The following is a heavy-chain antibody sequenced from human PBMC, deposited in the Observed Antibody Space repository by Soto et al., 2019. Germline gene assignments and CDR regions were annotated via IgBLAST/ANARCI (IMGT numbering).Heavy chain of an antibody. Sequence: PSETLSLACTVSGGSSGRRSYYWGGIRQPPGKGLEWIGSIYYSGSTYYTPSLKSRVTISVDTSKNQFSLKLNSVTAADTAVFYCARLIKQGSGWKGPDYSGQGLSLTVS. CDR2: IYYSGST. V-gene: IGHV4-39*01. CDR3: ARLIKQGSGWKGPDY. CDR1: GGSSGRRSYY. J-gene: IGHJ4*02. D-gene: IGHD3-22*01.